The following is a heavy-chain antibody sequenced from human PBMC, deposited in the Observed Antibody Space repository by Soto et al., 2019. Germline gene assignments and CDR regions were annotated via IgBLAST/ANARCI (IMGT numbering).Heavy chain of an antibody. D-gene: IGHD3-9*01. CDR2: ISSNGGST. CDR1: GFTFSSYA. CDR3: VKGLRYFDWLFFDY. J-gene: IGHJ4*02. Sequence: GRSLRLSCSASGFTFSSYAMHWVRQAPGKGLEYVSAISSNGGSTYYADSVKGRFTISRDNSKNTLYLQMSSLRAEDTAVYYCVKGLRYFDWLFFDYWGQGTLVTVSS. V-gene: IGHV3-64D*08.